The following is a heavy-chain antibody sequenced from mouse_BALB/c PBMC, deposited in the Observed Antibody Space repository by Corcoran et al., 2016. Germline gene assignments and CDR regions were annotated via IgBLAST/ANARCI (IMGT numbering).Heavy chain of an antibody. CDR3: ARRGSRWAMDY. D-gene: IGHD1-1*01. J-gene: IGHJ4*01. Sequence: EVQLQQSGPELVKPGASVKMSCKASGYTFTSYVMHWVKQKPGQGLEWIGYINPYNDGTKYNEKFKGKATLTSDKSSSTAHMELSSLTSEDSAVYYCARRGSRWAMDYWGQGTSVTVSS. V-gene: IGHV1S136*01. CDR1: GYTFTSYV. CDR2: INPYNDGT.